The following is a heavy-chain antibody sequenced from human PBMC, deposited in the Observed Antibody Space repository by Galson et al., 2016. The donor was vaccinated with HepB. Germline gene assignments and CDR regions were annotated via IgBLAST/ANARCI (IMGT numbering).Heavy chain of an antibody. D-gene: IGHD2-2*01. V-gene: IGHV1-18*01. CDR1: GYIFSSYG. Sequence: SVKVSCKASGYIFSSYGINWVRQAPGQGLEWMGWISAYDGNTKNIEKVQGRLTMTTDTSTSTAYMELRSLRPDDTAMCYCARDGGGLVSAAPDYWGQGTLVTVSS. J-gene: IGHJ4*02. CDR2: ISAYDGNT. CDR3: ARDGGGLVSAAPDY.